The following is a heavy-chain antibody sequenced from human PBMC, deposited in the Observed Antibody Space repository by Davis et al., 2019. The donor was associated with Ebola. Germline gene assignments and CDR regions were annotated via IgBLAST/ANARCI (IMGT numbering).Heavy chain of an antibody. J-gene: IGHJ4*02. CDR3: AKSHCSGGSCPYYFDF. Sequence: RGSLRLSCAASGFTFSSYSMNWVRQAPGKGLEWVSYISSSSSTIYYADSVKGRFTISRDNAKNSLYLQMTSLRAGETAVYYCAKSHCSGGSCPYYFDFWGQGTQVTVSS. D-gene: IGHD2-15*01. CDR2: ISSSSSTI. CDR1: GFTFSSYS. V-gene: IGHV3-48*01.